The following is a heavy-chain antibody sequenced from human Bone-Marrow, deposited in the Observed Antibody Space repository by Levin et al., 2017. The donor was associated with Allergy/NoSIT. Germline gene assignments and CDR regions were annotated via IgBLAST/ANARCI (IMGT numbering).Heavy chain of an antibody. Sequence: PSETLSLTCAVYGGSFSGYYWSWIRQPPGKGLEWIGEINHSGSTNYNPSLKSRVTISVDTSKNQFSLKLSSVTAADTAVYYCARGRIQLWLSPAVYGMDGWGQGTTVTVSS. CDR2: INHSGST. CDR1: GGSFSGYY. CDR3: ARGRIQLWLSPAVYGMDG. V-gene: IGHV4-34*01. D-gene: IGHD5-18*01. J-gene: IGHJ6*02.